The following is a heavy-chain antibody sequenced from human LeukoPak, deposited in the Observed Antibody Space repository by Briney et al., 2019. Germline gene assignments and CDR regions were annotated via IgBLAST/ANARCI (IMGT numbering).Heavy chain of an antibody. D-gene: IGHD4-17*01. J-gene: IGHJ4*02. CDR2: IYYSGST. V-gene: IGHV4-39*07. Sequence: SETLSLTCTVSDGSMNSDDYYWGWIRQPPGKGLEWIGSIYYSGSTYYNPSLKSRVIISVDTSKNQFSLKLTSVTAADTAVYYCARAIPDYGDYSSFDYWGQGTLVTVSS. CDR3: ARAIPDYGDYSSFDY. CDR1: DGSMNSDDYY.